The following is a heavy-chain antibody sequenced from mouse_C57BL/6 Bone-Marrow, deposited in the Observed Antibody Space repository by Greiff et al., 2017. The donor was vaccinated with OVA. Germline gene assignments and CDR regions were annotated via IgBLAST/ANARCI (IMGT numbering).Heavy chain of an antibody. CDR3: ARSWLLRDWFAY. Sequence: QVQLKQPGAELVKPGASVKLSCKASGYTFTSYWMHWVKQRPGRGLEWIGRIDPNSGGTKYNEKFKSKATLTVDKPSSTAYMQLSSLTSEDSAVYYCARSWLLRDWFAYWGQGTLVTVSA. V-gene: IGHV1-72*01. CDR1: GYTFTSYW. D-gene: IGHD2-3*01. CDR2: IDPNSGGT. J-gene: IGHJ3*01.